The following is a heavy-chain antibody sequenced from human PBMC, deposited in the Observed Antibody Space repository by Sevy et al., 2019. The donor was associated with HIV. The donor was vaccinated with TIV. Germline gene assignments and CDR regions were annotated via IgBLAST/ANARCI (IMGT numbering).Heavy chain of an antibody. J-gene: IGHJ5*02. D-gene: IGHD3-3*01. V-gene: IGHV4-59*01. CDR1: GGSISSYY. CDR2: IYYSGST. CDR3: ARGITIFGVVSGWFDP. Sequence: SETLSLTCTVSGGSISSYYWSWIRQPPGKGLEWIGYIYYSGSTNYNPSLKSRVTISVDTSKNQFSLKLSSVTAADTVVYYCARGITIFGVVSGWFDPWGQGTLVTVSS.